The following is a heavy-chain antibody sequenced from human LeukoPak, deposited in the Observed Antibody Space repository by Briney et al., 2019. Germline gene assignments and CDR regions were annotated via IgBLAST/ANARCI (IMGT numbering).Heavy chain of an antibody. V-gene: IGHV3-23*01. CDR3: AKVLTGSQDY. Sequence: PGGSLRLSCAASGFTFSIYAMSWVRQAPGKGLEWLSTIGGGSENTYCADSVRGRFTISRDNSKNTVYLQMKSLRADDTAVYFCAKVLTGSQDYWGQGTLVTVSS. D-gene: IGHD7-27*01. J-gene: IGHJ4*02. CDR1: GFTFSIYA. CDR2: IGGGSENT.